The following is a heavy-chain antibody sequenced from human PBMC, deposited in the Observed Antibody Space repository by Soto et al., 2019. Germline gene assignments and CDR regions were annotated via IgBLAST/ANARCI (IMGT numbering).Heavy chain of an antibody. J-gene: IGHJ4*02. D-gene: IGHD3-22*01. V-gene: IGHV4-30-4*01. CDR3: AREGYDSSGLDY. Sequence: SETLSLTCTVSGGSFSSGDYYWNWIRQPPGKGLEWIGYIYYSGNTYYNPSLKSRVTISLDTSKNQFSLRLSSVTAADTAVYYCAREGYDSSGLDYWGQGTLVTAPQ. CDR2: IYYSGNT. CDR1: GGSFSSGDYY.